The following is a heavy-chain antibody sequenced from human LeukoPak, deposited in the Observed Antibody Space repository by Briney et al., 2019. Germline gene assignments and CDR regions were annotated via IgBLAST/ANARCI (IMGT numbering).Heavy chain of an antibody. J-gene: IGHJ4*02. CDR1: GGSFSGYY. Sequence: PSETLFLTCAVYGGSFSGYYWSWIRQPPGKGLEWIGEINHSGSTNYNPSLKSRVTISVDTSKNQFSLKLSSVTAADTAVYYCARAITYYYGSGSSTRIDYWGQGTLVTVSS. V-gene: IGHV4-34*01. CDR2: INHSGST. D-gene: IGHD3-10*01. CDR3: ARAITYYYGSGSSTRIDY.